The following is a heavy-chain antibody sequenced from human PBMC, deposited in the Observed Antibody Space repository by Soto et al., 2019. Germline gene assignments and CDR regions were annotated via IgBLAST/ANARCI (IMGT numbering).Heavy chain of an antibody. CDR2: IYYSGST. Sequence: PPGKGLEWIGYIYYSGSTNYNPSLKSRVTISVDTSKNQFSLKLSSVTAADTAVYYCAKGMVTAYYYYGMDVWGQGTTVTVSS. J-gene: IGHJ6*02. V-gene: IGHV4-59*01. D-gene: IGHD5-18*01. CDR3: AKGMVTAYYYYGMDV.